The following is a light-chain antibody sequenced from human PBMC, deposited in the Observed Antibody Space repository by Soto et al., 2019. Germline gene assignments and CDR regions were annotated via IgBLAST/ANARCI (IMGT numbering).Light chain of an antibody. CDR1: QSVYSN. J-gene: IGKJ4*01. V-gene: IGKV3-15*01. CDR2: AAS. Sequence: EIVMTQSPATLSVSPGERVTLSCRASQSVYSNLAWYQHKPGQAPNLLIYAASTRDTGIPARFSGSGSVTEFTLTISSLQSEDFAVYYCQQYNRWPLTFGRGTKVEIK. CDR3: QQYNRWPLT.